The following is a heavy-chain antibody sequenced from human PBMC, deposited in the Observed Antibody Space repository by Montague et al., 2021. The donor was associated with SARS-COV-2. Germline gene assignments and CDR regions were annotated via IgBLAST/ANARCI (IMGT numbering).Heavy chain of an antibody. V-gene: IGHV3-21*01. CDR1: GLTFSSYS. CDR2: ITSSSDYI. CDR3: ARGEMAPIAEAFDL. Sequence: SLRLSCAASGLTFSSYSMVWVRQAPGKGLEWVSSITSSSDYIHYAVSVKGRFTISRDNDRNSLYLLMNSLRAEDTAVYYCARGEMAPIAEAFDLWGQGTMVTVSS. J-gene: IGHJ3*01. D-gene: IGHD5-24*01.